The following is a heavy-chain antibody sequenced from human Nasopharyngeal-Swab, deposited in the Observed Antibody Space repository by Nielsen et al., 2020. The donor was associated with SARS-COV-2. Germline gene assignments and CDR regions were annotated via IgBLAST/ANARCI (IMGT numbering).Heavy chain of an antibody. D-gene: IGHD6-13*01. CDR2: ISYDGSNK. CDR3: AKMAGYSSSWYGSSLIDY. V-gene: IGHV3-30*18. Sequence: GGSLRLSCAASGFTFSSYGMHWVRQAPGKGLEWVAVISYDGSNKYYADSVKGRFTISRDNSKNTLYLQMNSLRAEDTAVYCCAKMAGYSSSWYGSSLIDYWGQGTLVTVSS. CDR1: GFTFSSYG. J-gene: IGHJ4*02.